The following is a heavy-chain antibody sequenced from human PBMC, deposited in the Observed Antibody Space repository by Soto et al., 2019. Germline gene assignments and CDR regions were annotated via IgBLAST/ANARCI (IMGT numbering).Heavy chain of an antibody. D-gene: IGHD1-26*01. CDR2: IYHSGSI. V-gene: IGHV4-4*02. CDR3: ARDPVSASGTAFDL. J-gene: IGHJ3*01. Sequence: QVQLQESGPGLVKPSGTLSLTCAVPGGSISSSYWWSWVRQPPGKGLEWIGEIYHSGSINYNPSLKSRVTISVDKSKNQFSLRLSSVTAADTAVYYCARDPVSASGTAFDLWGQGTMVTGAS. CDR1: GGSISSSYW.